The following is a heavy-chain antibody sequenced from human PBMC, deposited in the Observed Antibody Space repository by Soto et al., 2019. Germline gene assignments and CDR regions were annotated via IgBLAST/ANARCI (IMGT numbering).Heavy chain of an antibody. CDR1: GGPFSGYY. J-gene: IGHJ6*02. D-gene: IGHD6-13*01. CDR2: INHSGST. V-gene: IGHV4-34*01. CDR3: ARGIAAAGTRGYYGMDV. Sequence: SETLSLTCAVYGGPFSGYYWSWIRQPPGKGLEWIGEINHSGSTNYNPSLKSRVTISVDTSKSQFSLKLSSVTAADTAVYYCARGIAAAGTRGYYGMDVWGQGTTVTVSS.